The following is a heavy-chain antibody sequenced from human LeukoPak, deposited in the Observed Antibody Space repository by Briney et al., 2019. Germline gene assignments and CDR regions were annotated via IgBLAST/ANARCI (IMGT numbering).Heavy chain of an antibody. CDR2: IYYTGGT. J-gene: IGHJ2*01. CDR1: GGSMTRYY. D-gene: IGHD6-13*01. CDR3: ARSPPMYSSSWKTPAAHVDL. Sequence: SETLSLTCTVSGGSMTRYYWGWIRQPPGKGLEWIGNIYYTGGTTYNPSLESRVAISIDTSKNQISLRLSSVTAADTAVYFCARSPPMYSSSWKTPAAHVDLWGRGTLVTVSS. V-gene: IGHV4-59*01.